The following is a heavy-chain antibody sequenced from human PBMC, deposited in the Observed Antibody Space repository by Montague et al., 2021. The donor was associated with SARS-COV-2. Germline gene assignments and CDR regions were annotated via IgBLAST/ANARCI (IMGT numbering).Heavy chain of an antibody. J-gene: IGHJ3*02. CDR1: GFTFSSYA. CDR2: ISISDGNT. V-gene: IGHV3-23*01. CDR3: AKDRQLVGDDALDI. D-gene: IGHD6-13*01. Sequence: SLRLSCAASGFTFSSYAMSWVRQAPGKGLEWVSTISISDGNTYYADSVKGRFTISRDKSKNTLYLQMNSLRAEDTAVYYCAKDRQLVGDDALDIWGQGTMVTVSS.